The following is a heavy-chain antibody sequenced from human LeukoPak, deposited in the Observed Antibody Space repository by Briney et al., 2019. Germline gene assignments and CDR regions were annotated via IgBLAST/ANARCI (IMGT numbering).Heavy chain of an antibody. D-gene: IGHD6-13*01. CDR2: ISYSGST. CDR3: ARKRHSSSWHIIYYYYYYMDV. CDR1: GGSINSDSSY. V-gene: IGHV4-39*02. Sequence: PSETLSLTCIVSGGSINSDSSYWGWIRRPPGKRLQWTGTISYSGSTYYNPSLRSRVTISVDTSKNHFSLKLSSVTAADTAVYYCARKRHSSSWHIIYYYYYYMDVWGKGTTVNVSS. J-gene: IGHJ6*03.